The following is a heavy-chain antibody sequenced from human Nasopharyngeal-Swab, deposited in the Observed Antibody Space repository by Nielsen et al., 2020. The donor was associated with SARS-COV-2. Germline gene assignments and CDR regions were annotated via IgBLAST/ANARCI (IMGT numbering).Heavy chain of an antibody. V-gene: IGHV4-59*12. CDR1: GASISSDY. CDR2: VSYSGRT. CDR3: TRGSLRTAPDC. J-gene: IGHJ4*02. D-gene: IGHD4-17*01. Sequence: SETMSLTWAVCGASISSDYWGWIRKPPGKGLEWIGCVSYSGRTDYNPSLKSRVTISIDTSKKHFSLVLSSLTAADTALYYCTRGSLRTAPDCWGQGTLVTVSS.